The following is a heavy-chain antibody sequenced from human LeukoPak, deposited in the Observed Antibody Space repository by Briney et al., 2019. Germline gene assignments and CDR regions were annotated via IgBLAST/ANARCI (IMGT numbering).Heavy chain of an antibody. D-gene: IGHD6-6*01. V-gene: IGHV4-59*08. J-gene: IGHJ4*02. CDR2: VYYTGST. CDR3: ARHFAYSSSTYFDY. Sequence: PSETLSLTCSVSGGSVSNYYWSWIRQPPGKGLEWIGYVYYTGSTNYNPSLKSRVTMFEDKSKNQFSLRLYSVTVADTAVYYCARHFAYSSSTYFDYWGQGSLVTVSS. CDR1: GGSVSNYY.